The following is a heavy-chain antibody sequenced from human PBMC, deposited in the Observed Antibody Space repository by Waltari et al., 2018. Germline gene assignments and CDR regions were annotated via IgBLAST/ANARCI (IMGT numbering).Heavy chain of an antibody. J-gene: IGHJ4*02. Sequence: QVQLQQWGAGLLKPSETLSLTCAVYGGSFSGYYWSWNRQPPGKGLEWIGEINHSGSTNYNPSLKSRVTISVDTSKNQFSLKLSSVTAADTAVYYCARGGWNRKRYYFDYWGQGTLVTVSS. CDR1: GGSFSGYY. CDR2: INHSGST. V-gene: IGHV4-34*01. D-gene: IGHD1-1*01. CDR3: ARGGWNRKRYYFDY.